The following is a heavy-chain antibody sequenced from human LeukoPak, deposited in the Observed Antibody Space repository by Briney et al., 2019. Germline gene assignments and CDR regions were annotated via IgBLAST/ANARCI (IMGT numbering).Heavy chain of an antibody. CDR2: ISGSGGTT. Sequence: PGGSLRLSCAASGFTFSSYAMTWVRQAPGKGLEWVSAISGSGGTTYYADSVKGRFTISRDNSKNTLYLQINSLRAEDTAVYYCAKAMAPTTVVTPVDYWGQGTLVTVSS. CDR1: GFTFSSYA. V-gene: IGHV3-23*01. J-gene: IGHJ4*02. D-gene: IGHD4-23*01. CDR3: AKAMAPTTVVTPVDY.